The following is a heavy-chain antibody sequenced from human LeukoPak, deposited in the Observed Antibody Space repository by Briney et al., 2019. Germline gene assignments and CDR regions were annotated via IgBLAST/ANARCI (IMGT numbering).Heavy chain of an antibody. V-gene: IGHV1-46*01. CDR2: INPSCGST. D-gene: IGHD2-2*01. CDR1: GYNFISYY. Sequence: ASVKVSCKASGYNFISYYMHWVRQAPGQGLEWMGIINPSCGSTSYAQKFQDRVTMTRDTSTSTVYMELSSLKSEDTAVYYCARGDLPYCSSTSCYEDAFDIWGQGTMVTVSS. CDR3: ARGDLPYCSSTSCYEDAFDI. J-gene: IGHJ3*02.